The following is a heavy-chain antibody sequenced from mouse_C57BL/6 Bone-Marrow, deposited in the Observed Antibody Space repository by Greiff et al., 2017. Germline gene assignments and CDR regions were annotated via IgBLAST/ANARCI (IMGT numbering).Heavy chain of an antibody. Sequence: QVQLQQSGAELVMPGASVKLSCKASGYTFTSYWMHWVKQRPGQGLEWIGEIDPSDSYTNYNQKFKGKSTLTVDKSSSTAYMQLSSLTSEDSAVYDCERDWDKNFDYWGQGTTLTGSS. J-gene: IGHJ2*01. V-gene: IGHV1-69*01. CDR2: IDPSDSYT. CDR1: GYTFTSYW. CDR3: ERDWDKNFDY. D-gene: IGHD4-1*01.